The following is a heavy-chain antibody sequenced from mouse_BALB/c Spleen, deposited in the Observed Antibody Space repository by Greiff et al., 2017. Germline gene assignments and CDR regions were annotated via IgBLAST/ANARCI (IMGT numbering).Heavy chain of an antibody. CDR2: IFPGDGST. CDR3: ARRTATFWYFDV. V-gene: IGHV1S56*01. J-gene: IGHJ1*01. Sequence: QVQLQQSGAELVKPGASVKLSCKASGYTFTSYGIHWVRQRPEQGLEWIGCIFPGDGSTKYNEKFKGKATLTTDKSSSTAYMQLSSLTSEDSAVYCCARRTATFWYFDVWGAGTTVTVSS. CDR1: GYTFTSYG. D-gene: IGHD1-2*01.